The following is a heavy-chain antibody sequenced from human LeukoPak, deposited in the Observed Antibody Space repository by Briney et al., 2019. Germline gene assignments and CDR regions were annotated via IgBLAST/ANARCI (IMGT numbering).Heavy chain of an antibody. D-gene: IGHD1-26*01. Sequence: PGGSLRLSCVASGFTFSSYDMHWVRQATGKGLEWVSTTGTDGDTYYPGSVKCRFTVSRENAKNSLYLQMNSLRAEDTAIYYCARGSGTYYVTDFDYWGQGTLVTVSS. V-gene: IGHV3-13*01. CDR2: TGTDGDT. CDR3: ARGSGTYYVTDFDY. J-gene: IGHJ4*02. CDR1: GFTFSSYD.